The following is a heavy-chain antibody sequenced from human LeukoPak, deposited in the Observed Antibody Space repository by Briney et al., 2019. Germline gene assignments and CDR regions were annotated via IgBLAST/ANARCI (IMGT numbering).Heavy chain of an antibody. CDR3: ARARKAVAGSFHRDYYFDY. J-gene: IGHJ4*02. Sequence: GGNKYYADSVKGRFTISRDNSKNMLYLQMNSLRAEDTAVHYCARARKAVAGSFHRDYYFDYWGQGTLVTVSS. D-gene: IGHD6-19*01. CDR2: GGNK. V-gene: IGHV3-30*01.